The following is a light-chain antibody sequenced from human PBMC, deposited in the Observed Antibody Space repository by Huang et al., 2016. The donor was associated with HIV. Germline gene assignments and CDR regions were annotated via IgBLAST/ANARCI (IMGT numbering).Light chain of an antibody. J-gene: IGKJ4*01. Sequence: EVMLTQSPSILSLSLGGTGTISCKASQSVGSYVAWYQQRPGQSPRLLLYDTSNRAAGIPTRFSGSGSGTDFTLTISGLESGDLGVFDCQQRSTWPLTFGGGTKVA. CDR1: QSVGSY. CDR2: DTS. V-gene: IGKV3-11*01. CDR3: QQRSTWPLT.